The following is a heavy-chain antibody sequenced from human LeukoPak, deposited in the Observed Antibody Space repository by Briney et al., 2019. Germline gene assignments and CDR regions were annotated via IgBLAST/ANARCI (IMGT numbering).Heavy chain of an antibody. V-gene: IGHV5-51*01. CDR3: ARHSDYYYGSGSSSRPFDY. Sequence: GESLKISCKGSGYSFTNYWIGWVRQMPGKGLEWMGIIYPGDSDTRYSPSFQGQVTISADKSISTAYLQWSSLKASDTAMYYCARHSDYYYGSGSSSRPFDYWGQGTLVTVSS. D-gene: IGHD3-10*01. CDR1: GYSFTNYW. J-gene: IGHJ4*02. CDR2: IYPGDSDT.